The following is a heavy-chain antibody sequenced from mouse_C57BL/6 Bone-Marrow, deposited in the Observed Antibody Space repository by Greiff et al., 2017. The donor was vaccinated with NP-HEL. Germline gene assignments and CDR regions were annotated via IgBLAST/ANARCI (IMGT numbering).Heavy chain of an antibody. CDR1: GYAFSSYW. CDR2: IYPGDGDT. CDR3: ARSIYYFNFDY. D-gene: IGHD2-1*01. J-gene: IGHJ2*01. Sequence: QVQLKESGAELVKPGASVKISCKASGYAFSSYWMNWVKQRPGKGLEWIGQIYPGDGDTNYNGKFKGKATLTADESSSTAYMQLSSLTSEDSAVYFCARSIYYFNFDYWGQGTTLTVSS. V-gene: IGHV1-80*01.